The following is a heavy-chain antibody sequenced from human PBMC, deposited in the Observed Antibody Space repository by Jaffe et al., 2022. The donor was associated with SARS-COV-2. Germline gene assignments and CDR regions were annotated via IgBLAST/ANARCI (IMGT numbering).Heavy chain of an antibody. CDR2: IKQDGSEK. J-gene: IGHJ5*02. V-gene: IGHV3-7*03. CDR3: ARDGPTYYDFWSGYYTDNWFDP. Sequence: EVQLVESGGGLVQPGGSLRLSCAASGFTFSSYWMSWVRQAPGKGLEWVANIKQDGSEKYYVDSVKGRFTISRDNAKNSLYLQMNSLRAEDTAVYYCARDGPTYYDFWSGYYTDNWFDPWGQGTLVTVSS. CDR1: GFTFSSYW. D-gene: IGHD3-3*01.